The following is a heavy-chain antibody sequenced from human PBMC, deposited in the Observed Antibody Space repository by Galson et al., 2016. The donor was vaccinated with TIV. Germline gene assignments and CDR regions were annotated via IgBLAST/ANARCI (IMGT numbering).Heavy chain of an antibody. J-gene: IGHJ5*02. CDR1: GFTFRNHA. V-gene: IGHV3-30-3*01. Sequence: SLRLSCAGSGFTFRNHAMHWVRQAPGKGLEWVALVSYDGSNAHYADSVRGRFTISRDNSKNTLYLQMNSLGPADTADYYCARGDSLLWHWWFDPWGQGIPVSVSS. D-gene: IGHD3-10*01. CDR2: VSYDGSNA. CDR3: ARGDSLLWHWWFDP.